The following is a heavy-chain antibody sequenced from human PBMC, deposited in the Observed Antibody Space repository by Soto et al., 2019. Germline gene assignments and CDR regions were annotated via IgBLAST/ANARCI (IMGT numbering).Heavy chain of an antibody. CDR2: ISSRSSYI. CDR3: ASVTLGYCISTSCFYDY. CDR1: GFTFSSYS. J-gene: IGHJ4*02. D-gene: IGHD2-2*01. Sequence: GGSLRLSCAASGFTFSSYSMNWVRQAPGKGLEWVSSISSRSSYIYYADSVKGRFTISRDNAKNSLYLQMNSLRAEDTAVYYCASVTLGYCISTSCFYDYWGQGTLVTVSS. V-gene: IGHV3-21*01.